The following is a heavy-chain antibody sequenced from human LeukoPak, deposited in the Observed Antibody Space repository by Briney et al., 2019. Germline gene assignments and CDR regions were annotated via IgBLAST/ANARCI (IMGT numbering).Heavy chain of an antibody. J-gene: IGHJ6*03. CDR2: IHWNGDTT. Sequence: GVSLRLSCAASGFTFDDYGMNWVRQAPGTGLDWISGIHWNGDTTNYAASVEGRFTISRDNAKNSLYLQMNSLRDEDTSLYQAEDGIRYYYYYYMDVWGKGTTVTVSS. CDR3: EDGIRYYYYYYMDV. CDR1: GFTFDDYG. D-gene: IGHD3-9*01. V-gene: IGHV3-20*01.